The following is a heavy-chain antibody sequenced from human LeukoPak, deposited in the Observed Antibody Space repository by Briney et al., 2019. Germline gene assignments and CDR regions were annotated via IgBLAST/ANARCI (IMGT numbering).Heavy chain of an antibody. CDR1: GNSLSSGYY. V-gene: IGHV4-38-2*01. CDR3: AGQYDSSAYFFY. J-gene: IGHJ4*02. CDR2: IYHSGST. Sequence: SQTLSHTCAVSGNSLSSGYYWGWIRQTPGKGLEWIGSIYHSGSTYYNPSLKSRVTISVDTSKNQFSLNLRSVTAADTAVYYCAGQYDSSAYFFYWGQGTLVTVSS. D-gene: IGHD3-22*01.